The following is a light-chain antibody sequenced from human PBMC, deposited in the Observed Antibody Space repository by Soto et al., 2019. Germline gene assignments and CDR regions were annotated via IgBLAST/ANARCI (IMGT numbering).Light chain of an antibody. CDR2: AAS. J-gene: IGKJ5*01. CDR3: QRLHDYPIT. V-gene: IGKV1-9*01. CDR1: QGIDSS. Sequence: ILLTQSPSSLSASVGDRVTITCRASQGIDSSFAWYQQKPGKAPKLPIYAASSLQSGVPSRFSGSGSGTDFTLTISSLQPEDFATYYCQRLHDYPITFGQGTRLEIK.